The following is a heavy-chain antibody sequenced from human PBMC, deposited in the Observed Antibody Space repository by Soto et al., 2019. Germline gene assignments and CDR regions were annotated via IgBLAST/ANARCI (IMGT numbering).Heavy chain of an antibody. D-gene: IGHD3-22*01. J-gene: IGHJ3*02. CDR2: ISGSGGST. V-gene: IGHV3-23*01. CDR1: GFTFSSYA. Sequence: EVQLLESGGGLVQPGGSLRLSCAASGFTFSSYAMSWVRQAPGKGLEWVSAISGSGGSTYYADSVKGRFTISRDNSKNTLYLQMNSLRAEDTAVYYCAKPYYYDSSGPRGAFDIWGQGTMVTVSS. CDR3: AKPYYYDSSGPRGAFDI.